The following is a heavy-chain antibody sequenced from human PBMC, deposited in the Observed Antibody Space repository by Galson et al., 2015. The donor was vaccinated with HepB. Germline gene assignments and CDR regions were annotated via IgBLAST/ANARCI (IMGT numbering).Heavy chain of an antibody. CDR3: ARQPTAFYDFWSGYSDNWFDP. CDR1: GFTFSNYG. Sequence: SLRLSCAASGFTFSNYGMHWVRQAPGKGLEWVAGIWYDGSNKHYADSVKGRFTISRDNSKNTLYLQMDSLRAEDTALYYCARQPTAFYDFWSGYSDNWFDPWGQGTLVIVSS. D-gene: IGHD3-3*01. CDR2: IWYDGSNK. V-gene: IGHV3-33*01. J-gene: IGHJ5*02.